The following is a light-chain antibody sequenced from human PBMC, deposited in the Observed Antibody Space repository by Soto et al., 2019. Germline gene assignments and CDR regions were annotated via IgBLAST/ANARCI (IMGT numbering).Light chain of an antibody. CDR3: QHYGTSAL. CDR1: ESVSDSY. Sequence: EIVLTQSPGTLSLSPGERATLSCRASESVSDSYLAWYQQKPGQAPRLLIYASSRATGITDRFSGSGSGTDFTLSISRLEPEDFAVYYCQHYGTSALFGPGTKVEIK. J-gene: IGKJ3*01. CDR2: AS. V-gene: IGKV3-20*01.